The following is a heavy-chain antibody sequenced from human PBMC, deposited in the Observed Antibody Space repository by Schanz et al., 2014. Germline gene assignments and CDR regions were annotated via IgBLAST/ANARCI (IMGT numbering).Heavy chain of an antibody. CDR2: ISASGGST. V-gene: IGHV3-23*01. J-gene: IGHJ6*02. CDR3: AKGMGYCSGGTCYDYYYYGLDV. CDR1: GFTFSNYA. D-gene: IGHD2-15*01. Sequence: EVQLLESGGGLVRPGGSLRLSCAASGFTFSNYAMSWVRQAPGKGLEWVSTISASGGSTYYADSVKGRFTISRDNSKNTLYLQMNSLRAEDTAVFYCAKGMGYCSGGTCYDYYYYGLDVWGQGTTVTVSS.